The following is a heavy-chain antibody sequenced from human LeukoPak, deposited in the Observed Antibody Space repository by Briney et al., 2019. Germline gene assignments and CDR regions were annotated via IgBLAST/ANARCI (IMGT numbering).Heavy chain of an antibody. CDR1: GGSISSSSYY. Sequence: PSETLSLTCTVSGGSISSSSYYWGWIRQPPGKGLEWIGSIYYSGSTYYNPSFKSRVTISVDTSKNQFSLKLSSVTAADTAVYYCARDLVDTAMWEFDYWGQGTLVTVSS. D-gene: IGHD5-18*01. V-gene: IGHV4-39*07. CDR3: ARDLVDTAMWEFDY. CDR2: IYYSGST. J-gene: IGHJ4*02.